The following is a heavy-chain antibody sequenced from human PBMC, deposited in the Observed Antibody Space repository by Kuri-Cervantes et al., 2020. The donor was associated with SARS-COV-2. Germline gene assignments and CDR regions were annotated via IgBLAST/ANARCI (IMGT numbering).Heavy chain of an antibody. CDR2: ISSNGGST. J-gene: IGHJ3*02. Sequence: GESLKISCSASGFSFSSYAMHWVRQPPGKGLEYVSAISSNGGSTYYADSVKGRFTISRDNSKSTLYLQMSSLRAEDTAVYYCVKDRTRNTYYYDSSGYYYGGFDAFDIWGQGTMVTVSS. D-gene: IGHD3-22*01. CDR1: GFSFSSYA. V-gene: IGHV3-64D*08. CDR3: VKDRTRNTYYYDSSGYYYGGFDAFDI.